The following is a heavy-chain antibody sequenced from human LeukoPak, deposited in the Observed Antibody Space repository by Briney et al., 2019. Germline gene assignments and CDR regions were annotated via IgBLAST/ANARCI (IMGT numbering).Heavy chain of an antibody. J-gene: IGHJ4*02. D-gene: IGHD3-10*01. CDR1: GFTFRSYW. CDR3: AGPTKTDSGTKDIDY. Sequence: GGSLRLFCAASGFTFRSYWMSWVRQAPGKGLEWVAYISSSSHRTYYADSVKGRFTISRDKAKNSLFLQMDSLRPEDTAMYYCAGPTKTDSGTKDIDYWGQGTLVTVSS. V-gene: IGHV3-48*01. CDR2: ISSSSHRT.